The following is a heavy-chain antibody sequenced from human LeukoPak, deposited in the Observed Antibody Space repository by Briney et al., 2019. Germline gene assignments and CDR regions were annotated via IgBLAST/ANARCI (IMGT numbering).Heavy chain of an antibody. CDR3: ARGGIAAAVDLFDY. V-gene: IGHV3-11*05. Sequence: GGSLRLSCAASGFTFSDYYMSWIRQAPGKGLEWVSYTSSSSSYTNYADSVKGRFTISRDNAKNSLYLQMNSLRAEDTAVYYCARGGIAAAVDLFDYWGQGTLVTVSS. CDR2: TSSSSSYT. J-gene: IGHJ4*02. CDR1: GFTFSDYY. D-gene: IGHD6-13*01.